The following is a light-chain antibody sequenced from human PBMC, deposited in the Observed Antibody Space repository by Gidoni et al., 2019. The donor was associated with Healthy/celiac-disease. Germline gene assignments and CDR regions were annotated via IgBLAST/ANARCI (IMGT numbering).Light chain of an antibody. V-gene: IGKV3-11*01. CDR2: DAS. CDR1: QSVSSY. Sequence: EIVLTQSPATLSLSPGERATLSCRASQSVSSYLAWYQQKPGQAPRLLIYDASNRATGIPARFSGSGSGTDFTLTISSLEPEDFAVYYCQQRSYWPMCSFXQXTKLEIK. CDR3: QQRSYWPMCS. J-gene: IGKJ2*04.